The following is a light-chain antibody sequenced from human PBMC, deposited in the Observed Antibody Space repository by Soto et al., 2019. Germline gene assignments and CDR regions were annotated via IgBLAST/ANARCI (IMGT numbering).Light chain of an antibody. CDR2: GAS. V-gene: IGKV3-15*01. Sequence: EIVLAQSPATLSVTPGERITLSCRATQTIGQKLAWYLQRPGQAPSLLMYGASTRSTDIPARFSGSVSGTEFTLTINGLQSEDFAVYYCQQYNCWPWTFGQGTKVEI. CDR1: QTIGQK. J-gene: IGKJ1*01. CDR3: QQYNCWPWT.